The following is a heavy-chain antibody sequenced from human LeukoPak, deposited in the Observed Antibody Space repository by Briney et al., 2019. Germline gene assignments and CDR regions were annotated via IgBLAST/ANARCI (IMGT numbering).Heavy chain of an antibody. CDR3: AKAYEFWSGSANAFDI. CDR2: ISGSGGST. CDR1: GFTFSGYA. Sequence: GGSLRLSCAASGFTFSGYAMSWVRQAPGKGLEWVSAISGSGGSTYYADSVKGRFTISRDNSKNTLYLQMNSLRAEDTAVYYCAKAYEFWSGSANAFDIWGQGTMVTVSS. J-gene: IGHJ3*02. V-gene: IGHV3-23*01. D-gene: IGHD3-3*01.